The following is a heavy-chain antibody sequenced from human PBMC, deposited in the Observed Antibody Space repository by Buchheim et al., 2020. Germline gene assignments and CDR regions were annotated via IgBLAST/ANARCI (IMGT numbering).Heavy chain of an antibody. D-gene: IGHD3-3*01. V-gene: IGHV3-23*01. J-gene: IGHJ4*02. CDR2: ISGSGDST. CDR1: GFTFSIYA. CDR3: AKNKDYSYYTEFDY. Sequence: EVQLLESGGRLVQPGGSLRLSCAASGFTFSIYAMSWVRQAPGKGLEWVSSISGSGDSTDYADSVKGRFIVSRDNSDNTVYLQMNSLRAEDTAVYYCAKNKDYSYYTEFDYWGQGTL.